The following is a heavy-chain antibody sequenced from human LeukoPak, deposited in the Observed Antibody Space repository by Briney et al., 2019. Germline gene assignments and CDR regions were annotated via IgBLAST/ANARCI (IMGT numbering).Heavy chain of an antibody. Sequence: AASVKVSCKASGCTFTDYYMHWVRQAPGQGFEWMGWIYPNDGDTNYAQKFQGRVTMTRDTSISTAHMEVSRLRSDDTAVYYCARANFLYCSSSTCLFDYWGQGTVVTVSS. CDR2: IYPNDGDT. J-gene: IGHJ4*02. D-gene: IGHD2-2*01. CDR1: GCTFTDYY. V-gene: IGHV1-2*02. CDR3: ARANFLYCSSSTCLFDY.